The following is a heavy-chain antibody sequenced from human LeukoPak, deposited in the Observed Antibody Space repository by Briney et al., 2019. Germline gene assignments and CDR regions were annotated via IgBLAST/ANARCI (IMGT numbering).Heavy chain of an antibody. D-gene: IGHD1-26*01. CDR2: ISTYNGNT. Sequence: ASVKVSCKASGHTFTSYDISWVRQAPGQGLEWMGWISTYNGNTNYAQKLQGRVTMTTDTITTTAYMELRSLRSDDTAVYYCARDHSGNWFDPWGQGTLVTVSS. CDR1: GHTFTSYD. J-gene: IGHJ5*02. CDR3: ARDHSGNWFDP. V-gene: IGHV1-18*01.